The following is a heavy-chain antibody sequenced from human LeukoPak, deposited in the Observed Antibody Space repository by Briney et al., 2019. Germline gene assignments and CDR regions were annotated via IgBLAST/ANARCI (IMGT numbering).Heavy chain of an antibody. D-gene: IGHD3-10*02. CDR3: AELGITMIGGV. CDR2: ISSSGSTI. CDR1: GIIFSSYG. J-gene: IGHJ6*04. V-gene: IGHV3-48*03. Sequence: PGGSLRLSCAASGIIFSSYGMNWVRQAPGKGLEWVSYISSSGSTIYYADSVKGRFTISRDNAKNSLYLQMNSLRAEDTAVYYCAELGITMIGGVWGKGTTVTISS.